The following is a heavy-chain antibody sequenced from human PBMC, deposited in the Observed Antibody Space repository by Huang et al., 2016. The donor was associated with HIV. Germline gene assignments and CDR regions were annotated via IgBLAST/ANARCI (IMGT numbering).Heavy chain of an antibody. V-gene: IGHV4-39*01. Sequence: QLQLQESGPGQVKPSETLSLTCRVSGDFISSTNYYWVWIRQSPGKGLEWVGSVYQSGSTNYNPSLKGRVTLSVDTSRNQFSLRLNSVTAADTAVYYCASQHIGAAATWFWGRGTQVAVSS. CDR1: GDFISSTNYY. D-gene: IGHD6-13*01. CDR3: ASQHIGAAATWF. CDR2: VYQSGST. J-gene: IGHJ4*02.